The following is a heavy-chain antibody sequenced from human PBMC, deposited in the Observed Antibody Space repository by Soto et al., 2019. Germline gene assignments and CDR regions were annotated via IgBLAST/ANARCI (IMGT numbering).Heavy chain of an antibody. CDR1: GYTFTSHD. V-gene: IGHV1-8*01. D-gene: IGHD2-2*01. Sequence: QVQLVQSGAEVKKPGASVKVSCKASGYTFTSHDINSMRQATGQGLEWMGWMNPNSGHTNYAQKFQGRVTMTRDTSIAYMELTNLRSEDTAIYYCASDMSTTWGQGTLVTVSS. CDR2: MNPNSGHT. CDR3: ASDMSTT. J-gene: IGHJ5*02.